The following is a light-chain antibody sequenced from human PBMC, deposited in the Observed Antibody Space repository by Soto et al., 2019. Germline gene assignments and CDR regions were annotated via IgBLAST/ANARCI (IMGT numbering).Light chain of an antibody. Sequence: EIVLTQSPATLFLSQGGRATLTCRSSQSVSSNLAWYQQKPGQAPRLLIYGASTRATGIPARLSGSGSGTEFTLTISSLQSEDFAVYYCQQYNNWPPWTFGQGTKVDI. CDR1: QSVSSN. CDR3: QQYNNWPPWT. J-gene: IGKJ1*01. V-gene: IGKV3-15*01. CDR2: GAS.